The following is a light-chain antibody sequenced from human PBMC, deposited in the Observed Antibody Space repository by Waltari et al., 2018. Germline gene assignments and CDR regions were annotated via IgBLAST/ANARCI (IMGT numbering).Light chain of an antibody. V-gene: IGLV2-11*01. CDR3: CSYAGSYTPWV. CDR1: SSDVGGYNY. J-gene: IGLJ3*02. CDR2: DVN. Sequence: QSALTQPRPVSGSPGQSVTISCTGTSSDVGGYNYVSWYEQHPSKAPKLMIYDVNKRPSGVRDRFSGSKSGNTASLTISGLQTEDEADYYCCSYAGSYTPWVFGGGTKLTVL.